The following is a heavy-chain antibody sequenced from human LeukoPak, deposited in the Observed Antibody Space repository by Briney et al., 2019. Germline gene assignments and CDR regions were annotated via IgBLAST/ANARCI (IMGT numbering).Heavy chain of an antibody. CDR1: GGSISSYYW. CDR2: IFWDDDK. D-gene: IGHD4-17*01. V-gene: IGHV2-5*08. J-gene: IGHJ4*02. Sequence: TLSLTCTVSGGSISSYYWSWIRQPPGKALEWLALIFWDDDKRYSPSLKSRLTITKDTSKNQVVLTMTNMDPVDTATYNCAHRVGDYVGGDYFDYWGQGTLVTVSS. CDR3: AHRVGDYVGGDYFDY.